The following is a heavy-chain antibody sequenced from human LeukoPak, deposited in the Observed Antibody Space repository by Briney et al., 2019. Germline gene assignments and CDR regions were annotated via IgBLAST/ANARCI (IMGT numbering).Heavy chain of an antibody. CDR2: INHSGST. D-gene: IGHD6-19*01. CDR1: GGSFSGYY. Sequence: SETLSLTCAVYGGSFSGYYWSWIRQPPGKGLEWIGEINHSGSTNYNPSLKSRVTISVDTSKNQFSLKLSPVTAADTAVYYCARADIAVAGTGVDYWGQGTLVTVSS. CDR3: ARADIAVAGTGVDY. V-gene: IGHV4-34*01. J-gene: IGHJ4*02.